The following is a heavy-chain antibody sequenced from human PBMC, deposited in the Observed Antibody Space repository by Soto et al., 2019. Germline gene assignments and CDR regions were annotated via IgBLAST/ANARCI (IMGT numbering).Heavy chain of an antibody. CDR1: GGSISSGDYY. CDR3: ARLDPVDTSALDY. Sequence: SETLSLTCTVSGGSISSGDYYWSWIRQPPGKGLEWIGYIYYSGSTYYNPSLKSRVTISVDTSKNQFSLKLSSVTAADTAVYYCARLDPVDTSALDYWGQGTLVTVSS. D-gene: IGHD5-18*01. CDR2: IYYSGST. V-gene: IGHV4-30-4*01. J-gene: IGHJ4*02.